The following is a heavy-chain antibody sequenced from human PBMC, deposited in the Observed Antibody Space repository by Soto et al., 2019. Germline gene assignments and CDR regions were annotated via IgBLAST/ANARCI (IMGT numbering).Heavy chain of an antibody. J-gene: IGHJ5*02. CDR3: AREGYDILTGYFQVGWFDP. CDR1: GGSISSSNW. V-gene: IGHV4-4*02. CDR2: IYHSGST. Sequence: SETLSLTCGVSGGSISSSNWWSWVRQPPGKGLEWIGEIYHSGSTNYNPSLKSRVTISVDKSKNQFSLKLSSVTAADTAVYYCAREGYDILTGYFQVGWFDPWGQGTLVSVSS. D-gene: IGHD3-9*01.